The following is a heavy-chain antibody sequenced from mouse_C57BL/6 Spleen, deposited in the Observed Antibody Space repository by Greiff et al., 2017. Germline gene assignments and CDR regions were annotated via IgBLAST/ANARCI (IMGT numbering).Heavy chain of an antibody. Sequence: EVQLQQSGPELVKPGASVKISCKASGYTFTDYYMNWVKQSHGKSLEWIGDINPNNGGTIYNQKFKGKATLTVDKSSSTAYMELRSLTSEDSAVYYCARCYYGSSCDYWGQGTTLTVSS. CDR3: ARCYYGSSCDY. V-gene: IGHV1-26*01. D-gene: IGHD1-1*01. J-gene: IGHJ2*01. CDR2: INPNNGGT. CDR1: GYTFTDYY.